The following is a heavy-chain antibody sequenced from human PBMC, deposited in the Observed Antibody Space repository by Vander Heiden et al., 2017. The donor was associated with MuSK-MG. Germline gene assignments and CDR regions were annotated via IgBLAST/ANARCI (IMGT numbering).Heavy chain of an antibody. CDR3: ARGGSFNSWFDP. V-gene: IGHV4-34*01. CDR2: INHSGST. Sequence: QVQLQPWGAGLLKPSETLSPTCAVYGGSLSGDYGGGFREPPGKGVGWIGEINHSGSTNYNPSLKSRVTISVDTSKNQFSLKLSSVTAADTAVYYCARGGSFNSWFDPWGQGTLVTVSS. D-gene: IGHD1-26*01. CDR1: GGSLSGDY. J-gene: IGHJ5*02.